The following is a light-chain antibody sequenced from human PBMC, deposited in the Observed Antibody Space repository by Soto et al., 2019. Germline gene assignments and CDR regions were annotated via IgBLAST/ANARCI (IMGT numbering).Light chain of an antibody. CDR3: QQYNKWPQWT. CDR1: QSIRTD. J-gene: IGKJ1*01. CDR2: SAS. Sequence: EVVMTQSPATLSVSPGERATLSCRASQSIRTDLAWYQQKPGQAPSLFIFSASTRATGVPARFSGSGSGTEFTLTISSLQSEDFAVYYCQQYNKWPQWTFGQGTKVDIK. V-gene: IGKV3-15*01.